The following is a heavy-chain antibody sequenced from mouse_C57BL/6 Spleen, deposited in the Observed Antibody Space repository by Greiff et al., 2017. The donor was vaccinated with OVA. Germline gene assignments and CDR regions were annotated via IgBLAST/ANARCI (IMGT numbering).Heavy chain of an antibody. CDR1: GYTFTSYW. V-gene: IGHV1-64*01. D-gene: IGHD2-4*01. CDR2: IHPNSGST. Sequence: QVQPQQPGAELVKPGASVKLSCKASGYTFTSYWMHWVKQRPGQGLEWIGMIHPNSGSTNYNEKFKSKATLTVDKSSSTAYMQLSSLTSEDSAVYYCARLSLYYDYDNYFDYWGQGTTLTVSS. J-gene: IGHJ2*01. CDR3: ARLSLYYDYDNYFDY.